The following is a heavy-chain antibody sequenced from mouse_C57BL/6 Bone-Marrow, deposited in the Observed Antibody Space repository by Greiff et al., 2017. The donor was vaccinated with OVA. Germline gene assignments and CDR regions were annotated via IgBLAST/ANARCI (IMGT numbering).Heavy chain of an antibody. CDR3: ARQRDWAYGMDY. J-gene: IGHJ4*01. CDR1: GFTFSDYY. V-gene: IGHV5-12*01. D-gene: IGHD4-1*01. Sequence: EVQVVESGGGLVQPGGSLKLSCAASGFTFSDYYMYWVRQTPEKRLEWVAYISNGGGSTYYPDTVKGRVTISRDNAKNTLYLQMSRLKSEDTAMDDCARQRDWAYGMDYWGQGTSVTVSS. CDR2: ISNGGGST.